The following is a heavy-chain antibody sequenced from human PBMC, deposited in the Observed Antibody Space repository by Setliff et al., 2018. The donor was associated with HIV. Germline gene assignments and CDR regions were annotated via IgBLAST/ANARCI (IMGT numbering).Heavy chain of an antibody. D-gene: IGHD1-1*01. CDR1: GDFRNIQW. Sequence: SETMSLTCTVSGDFRNIQWWTWMRQSPGLGLQWIGSIHHSGSTYYDPSLKNRVTLSVDTSNNQVSLTLTSVTAADTAVYYCAKQPGGHSFFDHWGQGILVTVSS. V-gene: IGHV4-59*11. CDR2: IHHSGST. CDR3: AKQPGGHSFFDH. J-gene: IGHJ4*02.